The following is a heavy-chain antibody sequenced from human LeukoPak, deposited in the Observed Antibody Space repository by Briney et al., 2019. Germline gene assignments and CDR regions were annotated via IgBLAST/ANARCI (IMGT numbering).Heavy chain of an antibody. J-gene: IGHJ4*02. V-gene: IGHV3-7*01. CDR2: INQDGSKE. Sequence: GGSLRLSCAASGFTFSNYWMTWVRQAPGKGLEWVAHINQDGSKEYYMDSVKARFTISRDNAKNSLSLQMNSLRAEDTAVYYCVRDGGVSGYDLLDYWGQGTLVTVSS. CDR1: GFTFSNYW. CDR3: VRDGGVSGYDLLDY. D-gene: IGHD5-12*01.